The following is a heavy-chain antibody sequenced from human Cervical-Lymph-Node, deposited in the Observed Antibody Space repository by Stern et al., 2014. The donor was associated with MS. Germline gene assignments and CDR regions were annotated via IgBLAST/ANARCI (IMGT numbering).Heavy chain of an antibody. Sequence: QMQLVQSGPGRVKPSETLSLSCSVSGGSINSYHWTWIRQAPDKKLEWIGRVYASGSTEYNPSLKSRVTMSVDTSRKQVSLKLSSVTVADTAVYYCTTLGRPRDYWGQGTLVSVSS. CDR3: TTLGRPRDY. CDR2: VYASGST. J-gene: IGHJ4*02. D-gene: IGHD3-16*01. CDR1: GGSINSYH. V-gene: IGHV4-4*07.